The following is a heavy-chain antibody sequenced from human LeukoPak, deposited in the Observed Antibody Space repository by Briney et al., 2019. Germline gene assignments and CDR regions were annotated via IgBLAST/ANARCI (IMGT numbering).Heavy chain of an antibody. CDR1: GFTFDDYG. CDR2: INWNGGST. D-gene: IGHD2-21*02. CDR3: ARDQIVVVTAGSAFDI. J-gene: IGHJ3*02. V-gene: IGHV3-20*04. Sequence: GGSLRLSCAASGFTFDDYGMSWVRQAPGKGLEWVSGINWNGGSTGYADSVKGRFTISRDNAKNSLYLQMNSLRAEDTAVYYCARDQIVVVTAGSAFDIWGQGTMVTVSS.